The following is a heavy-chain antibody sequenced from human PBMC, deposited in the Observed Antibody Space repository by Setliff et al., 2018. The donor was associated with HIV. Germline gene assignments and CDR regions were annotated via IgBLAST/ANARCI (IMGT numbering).Heavy chain of an antibody. CDR2: FDPEDGET. CDR1: GYTLTELS. CDR3: ATDRFLGYCSSTSCSNAFDI. Sequence: ASVKVSCKVSGYTLTELSMHWVRQAPGKGLEWMGGFDPEDGETIYAKKFQGGVTMTEDTSTVTAYMELRSLRSEDTSVYYCATDRFLGYCSSTSCSNAFDIWGQGTMVTVSS. D-gene: IGHD2-2*01. J-gene: IGHJ3*02. V-gene: IGHV1-24*01.